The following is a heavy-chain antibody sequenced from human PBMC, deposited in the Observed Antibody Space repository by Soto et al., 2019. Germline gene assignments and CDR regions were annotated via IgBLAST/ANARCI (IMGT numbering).Heavy chain of an antibody. CDR2: IGGSGSTT. Sequence: GGSLRLSCAASGFTFSSYGMSWVRQAPGKGLDWVTSIGGSGSTTYYADSVKGRFTTSRDNSKNTLYLQMNSLRAEDTAVYYCAKSLPAAGIDYWGQGTQVTVSS. D-gene: IGHD2-2*01. CDR3: AKSLPAAGIDY. J-gene: IGHJ4*02. V-gene: IGHV3-23*01. CDR1: GFTFSSYG.